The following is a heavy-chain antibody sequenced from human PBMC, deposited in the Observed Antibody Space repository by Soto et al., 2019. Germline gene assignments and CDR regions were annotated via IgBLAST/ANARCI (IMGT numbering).Heavy chain of an antibody. CDR3: AKRSPLGYSSSWYYFDY. Sequence: GGSLRLSCAASGFTFDDYAMHWVRQAPGKGLEGVSGISWNSGSIGYADSVKGRFTISRDNAKNSLYLQMNSLRAEDTALYYCAKRSPLGYSSSWYYFDYWGQGTLVTVSS. CDR2: ISWNSGSI. J-gene: IGHJ4*02. CDR1: GFTFDDYA. V-gene: IGHV3-9*01. D-gene: IGHD6-13*01.